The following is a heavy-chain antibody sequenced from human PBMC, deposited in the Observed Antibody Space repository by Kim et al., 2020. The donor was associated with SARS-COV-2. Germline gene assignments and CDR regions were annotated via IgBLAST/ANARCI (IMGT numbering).Heavy chain of an antibody. V-gene: IGHV3-21*01. Sequence: LSLTCAASGFTFSDYSVNWVRLTPGKGLEWVSSISESSTYIYYADSVKGRFTISRDNAKNSVYLQVNSLRAEDTAVYYCARDQFYFRGGTCIHNYLDCWGQGTLVTVS. CDR3: ARDQFYFRGGTCIHNYLDC. D-gene: IGHD2-15*01. J-gene: IGHJ4*02. CDR2: ISESSTYI. CDR1: GFTFSDYS.